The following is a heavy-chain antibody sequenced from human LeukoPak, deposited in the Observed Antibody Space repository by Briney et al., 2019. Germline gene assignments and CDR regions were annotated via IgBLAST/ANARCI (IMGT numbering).Heavy chain of an antibody. CDR3: ARGSGSPTCFDY. CDR2: IYTSGST. CDR1: GGSISSYY. D-gene: IGHD1-26*01. J-gene: IGHJ4*02. V-gene: IGHV4-4*07. Sequence: PSETLSLTCTVSGGSISSYYWSWIRQPAGKGLEWIGRIYTSGSTNYNPSLKSRVTMSVDTSKNQFSLQLNSVTPEDTAVYYCARGSGSPTCFDYWGQGTLVTVSS.